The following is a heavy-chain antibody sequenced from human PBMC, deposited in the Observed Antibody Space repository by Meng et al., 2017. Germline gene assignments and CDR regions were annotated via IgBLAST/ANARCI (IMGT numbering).Heavy chain of an antibody. Sequence: GESLKISCAASGFTFSSYDMHWVRQATGKGLEWVSAIGTAGDTYYPGSVKGRFTISRENAKNSLYLQMNSLRAGDTAVYYCARGVPGPSTPDYDFWSGYSRPLYGKDVWGQGTTVTVSS. CDR2: IGTAGDT. J-gene: IGHJ6*02. V-gene: IGHV3-13*01. CDR1: GFTFSSYD. D-gene: IGHD3-3*01. CDR3: ARGVPGPSTPDYDFWSGYSRPLYGKDV.